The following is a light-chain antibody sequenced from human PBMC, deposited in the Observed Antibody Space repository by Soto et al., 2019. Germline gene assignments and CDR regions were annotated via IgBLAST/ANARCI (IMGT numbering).Light chain of an antibody. J-gene: IGKJ4*01. CDR2: GAS. Sequence: PGERVTLSCRASQSVSSSYLTWYQQKPGQAPRLLIYGASTRATGIPARFSGSGSGTDFTLTISSLQPEDVAVYYCQQYYSTPLTFGGGTKVEIK. CDR3: QQYYSTPLT. V-gene: IGKV3D-7*01. CDR1: QSVSSSY.